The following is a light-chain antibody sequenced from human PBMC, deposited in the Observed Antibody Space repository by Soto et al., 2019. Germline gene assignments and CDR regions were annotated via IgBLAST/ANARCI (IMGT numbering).Light chain of an antibody. CDR1: QSISSW. V-gene: IGKV1-5*03. J-gene: IGKJ4*01. CDR3: QQYNSYPLT. Sequence: DIQMTQSPSTLSASVGDRVTITCRASQSISSWLAWYQWKPGKAPELLIYTASSLESGVPSRFSGSGSGTEFTLTISSLQPDDFATYYCQQYNSYPLTFGGGTKVEI. CDR2: TAS.